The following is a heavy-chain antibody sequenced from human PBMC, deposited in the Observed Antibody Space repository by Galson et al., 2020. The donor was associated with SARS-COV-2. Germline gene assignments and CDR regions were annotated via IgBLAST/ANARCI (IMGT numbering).Heavy chain of an antibody. CDR2: ITSYNGNT. J-gene: IGHJ4*02. D-gene: IGHD3-10*01. CDR3: ARNGRAGSLGAFDH. CDR1: GYNFNEYS. Sequence: ASVKVSCKASGYNFNEYSITWVRQAPGQGFEWLGWITSYNGNTEYAQNLQGRVSVTTDTSTSTAYMELRSLKSDDAAMYYCARNGRAGSLGAFDHWGQGTLVIVSS. V-gene: IGHV1-18*04.